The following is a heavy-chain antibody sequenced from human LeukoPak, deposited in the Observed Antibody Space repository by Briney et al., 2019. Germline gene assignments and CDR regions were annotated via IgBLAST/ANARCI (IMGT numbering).Heavy chain of an antibody. CDR1: GFPLSNYA. Sequence: GGPLRLSCVASGFPLSNYAMSWVRQVPGKGLEWVSATSSSDDGTYYADSVRGRFTISRDNSKNTLYLQMNRLRVEDAALYYCARAPVTSCRGAFCYPFDYWGQGILVTVSS. J-gene: IGHJ4*02. CDR2: TSSSDDGT. V-gene: IGHV3-23*01. CDR3: ARAPVTSCRGAFCYPFDY. D-gene: IGHD2-21*01.